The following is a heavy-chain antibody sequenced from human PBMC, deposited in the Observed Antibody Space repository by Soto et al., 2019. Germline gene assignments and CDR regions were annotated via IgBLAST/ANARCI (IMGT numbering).Heavy chain of an antibody. D-gene: IGHD3-22*01. CDR2: INTYNANT. CDR3: ARDGYYYDNSGYLDY. Sequence: GASVEVSCKASRYTFTGYSISWVRQAPGQGLEWMGWINTYNANTNYAQNLQGRVTMTTDTSTATAYMELRSLRSDDTAVYYCARDGYYYDNSGYLDYWGLGTLVTVSS. CDR1: RYTFTGYS. V-gene: IGHV1-18*01. J-gene: IGHJ4*02.